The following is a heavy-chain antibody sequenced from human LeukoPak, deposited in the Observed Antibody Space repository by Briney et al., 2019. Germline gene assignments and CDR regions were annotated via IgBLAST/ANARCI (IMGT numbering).Heavy chain of an antibody. CDR1: GFTFSSYG. J-gene: IGHJ4*02. CDR3: AKFFAPSGGASGWPWTIDC. D-gene: IGHD6-19*01. Sequence: PGGSLRLSCAASGFTFSSYGMHWVRQAPGKGLEWVAVISYDGSNKYYADSVKGRFTISRDNSKNTLYVGMSSLRAEDTAVYYCAKFFAPSGGASGWPWTIDCWGQGTLVTVSS. CDR2: ISYDGSNK. V-gene: IGHV3-30*18.